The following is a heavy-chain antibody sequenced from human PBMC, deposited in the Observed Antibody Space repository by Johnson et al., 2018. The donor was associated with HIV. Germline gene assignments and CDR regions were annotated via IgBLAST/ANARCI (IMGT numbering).Heavy chain of an antibody. CDR3: ARESLTTSDAFDM. J-gene: IGHJ3*02. CDR2: ISSSGSTI. D-gene: IGHD1-1*01. V-gene: IGHV3-11*04. CDR1: GFTFFDYY. Sequence: QMQLVESGGGLVKPGGSLRLSCAAFGFTFFDYYMSWIRQAPGKGLEWVSYISSSGSTIYYADSVKGRFTISRDNTKNSVYLQMNSPTAEDTAVYYCARESLTTSDAFDMWGQGTMVTVSS.